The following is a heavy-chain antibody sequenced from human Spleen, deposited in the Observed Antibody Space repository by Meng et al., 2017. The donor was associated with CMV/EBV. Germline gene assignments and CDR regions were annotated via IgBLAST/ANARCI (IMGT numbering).Heavy chain of an antibody. CDR1: GFSFSSYG. CDR3: AKEKIFGVVIWADGFDI. CDR2: IRYDGSNE. Sequence: GESLKISCAASGFSFSSYGMHWVRQAPGKGLEWVAFIRYDGSNEYYADSVKGRFTISRDNSKNTLYLQMNSLRVEDTAVYYCAKEKIFGVVIWADGFDIWGQGTMVTVSS. V-gene: IGHV3-30*02. J-gene: IGHJ3*02. D-gene: IGHD3-3*01.